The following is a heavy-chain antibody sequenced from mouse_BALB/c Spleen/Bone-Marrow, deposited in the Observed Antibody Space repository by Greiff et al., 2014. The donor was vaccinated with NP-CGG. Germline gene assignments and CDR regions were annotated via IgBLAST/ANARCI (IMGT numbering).Heavy chain of an antibody. V-gene: IGHV1-4*02. CDR1: GYTLTSYT. CDR2: INPNSGYT. Sequence: QVQLKESAAELARPGASVKMSCKASGYTLTSYTMHWVKQRPGQGLEWIGYINPNSGYTEYNQNFKDKATLTTDTSSSTAHLQLSSLTSEDSAVYYCAGRVPYHFDYWGQGTTLTVSS. CDR3: AGRVPYHFDY. D-gene: IGHD2-10*01. J-gene: IGHJ2*01.